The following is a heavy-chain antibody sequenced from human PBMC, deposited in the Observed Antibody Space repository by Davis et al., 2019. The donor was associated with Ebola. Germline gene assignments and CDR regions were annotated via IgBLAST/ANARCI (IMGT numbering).Heavy chain of an antibody. D-gene: IGHD3-10*01. Sequence: GGSLRLSCAASGFTFSSYSMNWVRQAPGKGLEWVSSISSSSSYIYYADSVKGRFTFSRDNAKHSLYLQMNSLRAEDTAVYYCARDRDYYGYFDYWGQGTLVTVSS. J-gene: IGHJ4*02. V-gene: IGHV3-21*01. CDR2: ISSSSSYI. CDR3: ARDRDYYGYFDY. CDR1: GFTFSSYS.